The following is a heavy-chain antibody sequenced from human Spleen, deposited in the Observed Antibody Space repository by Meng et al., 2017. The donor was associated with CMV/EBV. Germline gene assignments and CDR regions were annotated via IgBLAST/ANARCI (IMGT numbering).Heavy chain of an antibody. CDR2: ISSSGTTI. J-gene: IGHJ4*02. Sequence: GESLKISCAASGFTFSNVWMSWVRQAPGKGLEWVSHISSSGTTIYYADSVKGRFTISRDNAKNTLYLRMNSLRAEDTAVYYCARVGKAAQNFDYWGQGTLVTVSS. D-gene: IGHD6-6*01. V-gene: IGHV3-11*04. CDR1: GFTFSNVW. CDR3: ARVGKAAQNFDY.